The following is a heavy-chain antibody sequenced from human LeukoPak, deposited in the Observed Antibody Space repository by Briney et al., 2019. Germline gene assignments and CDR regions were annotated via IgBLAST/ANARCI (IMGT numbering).Heavy chain of an antibody. D-gene: IGHD4-11*01. J-gene: IGHJ6*02. Sequence: GGSLRLSCAASGFTFSSYAMHWVRQAPGKGLEWVAVISYDGSNKYYADSVKGRFTISRDNSKNTLYLQMNSLRAEDTAVYYCARDYSLYYYYGMDVWGQGTTVTVSS. CDR1: GFTFSSYA. CDR2: ISYDGSNK. V-gene: IGHV3-30-3*01. CDR3: ARDYSLYYYYGMDV.